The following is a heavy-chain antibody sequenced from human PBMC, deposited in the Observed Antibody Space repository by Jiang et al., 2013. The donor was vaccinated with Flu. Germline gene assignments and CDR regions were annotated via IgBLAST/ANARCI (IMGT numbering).Heavy chain of an antibody. J-gene: IGHJ3*02. V-gene: IGHV5-10-1*01. D-gene: IGHD6-13*01. CDR1: GFPFTPTG. CDR3: ARHAGVPAAGTFAFDI. CDR2: IDPSDSYT. Sequence: SLRISCQGSGFPFTPTGSLGCARCPGKAWSGWEIDPSDSYTHYSPSFRGRITISADKSITTAYLQWSSLRATDTAIYFCARHAGVPAAGTFAFDIWGQGTRVTVSS.